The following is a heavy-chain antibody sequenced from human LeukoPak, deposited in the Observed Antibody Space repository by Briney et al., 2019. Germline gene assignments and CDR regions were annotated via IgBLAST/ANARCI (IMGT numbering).Heavy chain of an antibody. D-gene: IGHD4-17*01. CDR1: GFTFSSYG. V-gene: IGHV3-30*18. J-gene: IGHJ4*02. CDR3: AKGGGYGDLGY. CDR2: ISYDGSNK. Sequence: GGSLRLSCAASGFTFSSYGMHWVRQAPGQGLEWVAVISYDGSNKYYADSVKGRFTISRDNSKNTLYLQMNSLRAEDTAVYYCAKGGGYGDLGYWGQGTLVTVSS.